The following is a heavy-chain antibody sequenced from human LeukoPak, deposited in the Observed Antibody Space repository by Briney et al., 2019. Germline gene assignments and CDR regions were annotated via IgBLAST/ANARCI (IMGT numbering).Heavy chain of an antibody. J-gene: IGHJ5*02. CDR2: INPNSGGT. CDR1: GYTFTGYY. Sequence: GASVTVSCKASGYTFTGYYMHWVRQAPGQGLEWMGWINPNSGGTNYEQKFQGRVIMTRDTSISTAYMELSRLRSDDTAVYYCARHMTTANNWFDPWGQGTLVTVSS. D-gene: IGHD4-17*01. V-gene: IGHV1-2*02. CDR3: ARHMTTANNWFDP.